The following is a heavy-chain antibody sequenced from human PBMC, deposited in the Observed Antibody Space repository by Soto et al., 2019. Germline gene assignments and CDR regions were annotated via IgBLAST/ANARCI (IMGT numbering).Heavy chain of an antibody. V-gene: IGHV4-34*01. CDR2: INHSGST. CDR1: GGSFSGYY. D-gene: IGHD6-19*01. Sequence: SETLSLTCAVYGGSFSGYYWSWIRQPPGKGLEWIGEINHSGSTNYNPSLKSRVTISVDTSKNQFSLKLSSVTAADTAVYYCARDTSTGYSSGWYNNYYCGMDVWGQGTTVTVSS. CDR3: ARDTSTGYSSGWYNNYYCGMDV. J-gene: IGHJ6*02.